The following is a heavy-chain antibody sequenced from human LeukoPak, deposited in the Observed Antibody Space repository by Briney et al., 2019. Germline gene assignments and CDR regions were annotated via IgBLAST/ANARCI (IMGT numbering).Heavy chain of an antibody. V-gene: IGHV3-64*01. CDR1: GFTFSSYA. J-gene: IGHJ4*02. Sequence: RTGESLRLSCAASGFTFSSYAMHWVRQAPGKGLEYVSAISSNGGSTYYANSVKGRFTISRDNSKNTLYLQMNSLRAEDTAVYYCARGGPAAGRFDYWGQGTLVTVSS. D-gene: IGHD6-13*01. CDR3: ARGGPAAGRFDY. CDR2: ISSNGGST.